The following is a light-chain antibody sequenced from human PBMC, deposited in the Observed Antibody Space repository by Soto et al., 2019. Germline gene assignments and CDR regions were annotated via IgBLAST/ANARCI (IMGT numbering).Light chain of an antibody. CDR3: QQYGNSPPNT. CDR2: GVS. CDR1: KSVSSIY. J-gene: IGKJ2*01. V-gene: IGKV3-20*01. Sequence: EIVSTQSPGTLSLSPGERATLYCRASKSVSSIYLAWYQQKPGQAPRLLIYGVSSRATGIPDRFSGSGSGTDFTLTISSLEPEDFAVYFCQQYGNSPPNTFGQGTKVEIK.